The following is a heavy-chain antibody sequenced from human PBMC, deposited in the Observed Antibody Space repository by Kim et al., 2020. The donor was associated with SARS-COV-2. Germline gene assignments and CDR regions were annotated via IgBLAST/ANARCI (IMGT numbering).Heavy chain of an antibody. D-gene: IGHD6-13*01. CDR2: ISYDGSNK. CDR3: ARVGIAAAGFDP. V-gene: IGHV3-30*04. J-gene: IGHJ5*02. CDR1: GFTFSSYA. Sequence: GGSLRLSCAASGFTFSSYAMHWVRQAPGKGLEWVALISYDGSNKYYADSVKGRFTISRDNSKNTLYLQMNSLRAEDTAVYYCARVGIAAAGFDPWGQGT.